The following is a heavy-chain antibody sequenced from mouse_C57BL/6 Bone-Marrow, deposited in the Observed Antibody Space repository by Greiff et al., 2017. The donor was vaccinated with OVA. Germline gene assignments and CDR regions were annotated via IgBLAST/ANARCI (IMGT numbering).Heavy chain of an antibody. J-gene: IGHJ4*01. CDR3: ARSGGKSHAMDY. CDR2: INPNNGGT. V-gene: IGHV1-26*01. Sequence: EVQLQQSGPELVKPGASVKISCKASGYTFTDYYMNWVKQSHGKSLEWIGDINPNNGGTSYNQKFKGKATLTVDKSSSTAYMELRSLTSEDSAVYYCARSGGKSHAMDYWGQGTSVTVSS. D-gene: IGHD1-3*01. CDR1: GYTFTDYY.